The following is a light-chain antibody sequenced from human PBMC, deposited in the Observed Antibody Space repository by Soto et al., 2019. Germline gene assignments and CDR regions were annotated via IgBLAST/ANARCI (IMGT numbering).Light chain of an antibody. CDR2: AAS. V-gene: IGKV1-39*01. CDR3: QQSYSTPLT. Sequence: TQSPGSLSLSPVEIATLCCRASQTVRNNYLAWYQQKPGKAPKLLIYAASSLQSGVPSRFSGSGSGTDFTLTISSLQPEDFATYYCQQSYSTPLTFGGGTKVDIK. CDR1: QTVRNNY. J-gene: IGKJ4*01.